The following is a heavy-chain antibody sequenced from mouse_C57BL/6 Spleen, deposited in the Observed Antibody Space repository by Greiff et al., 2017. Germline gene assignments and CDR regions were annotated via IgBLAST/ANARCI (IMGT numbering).Heavy chain of an antibody. V-gene: IGHV5-17*01. D-gene: IGHD1-1*01. CDR1: GFTFSDYG. Sequence: EVQLVESGGGLVKPGGSLKLSCAASGFTFSDYGMHWVRQAPEKGLEWVAYISRGSSTINYADTVKGRFTISRDNAKNTLFLQMTSLRSEDTAMYYCARPLITTVVATPYAMDYWGQGTSVTVSS. J-gene: IGHJ4*01. CDR2: ISRGSSTI. CDR3: ARPLITTVVATPYAMDY.